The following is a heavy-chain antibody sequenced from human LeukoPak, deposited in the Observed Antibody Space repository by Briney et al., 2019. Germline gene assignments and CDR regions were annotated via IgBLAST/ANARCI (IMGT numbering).Heavy chain of an antibody. J-gene: IGHJ4*02. CDR2: INPNSGGT. V-gene: IGHV1-2*04. CDR1: GYTFTGYY. CDR3: ARGAPYYYGSGTPVSHFDY. D-gene: IGHD3-10*01. Sequence: ASVKVSCKASGYTFTGYYMHWVRQAPGQGLEWMGWINPNSGGTNYAQNFQGWVTMTRDTSISTAYMELSRLRSDDTAVYYCARGAPYYYGSGTPVSHFDYWGQGTQVTVSP.